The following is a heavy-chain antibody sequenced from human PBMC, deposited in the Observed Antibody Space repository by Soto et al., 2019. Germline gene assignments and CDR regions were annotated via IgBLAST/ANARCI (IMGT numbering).Heavy chain of an antibody. V-gene: IGHV4-61*01. CDR2: IYYSGST. D-gene: IGHD2-21*02. J-gene: IGHJ4*02. CDR3: ARGGYCGGDCYSWSFDY. CDR1: GGSVSSGSYY. Sequence: PSETLSLTCTVSGGSVSSGSYYWSWIRQPPGKGLEWIGYIYYSGSTNYNPSLKSRVTISVDTSKNQFSLKLSSVTAADTAVYYCARGGYCGGDCYSWSFDYWGQGTLVTVSS.